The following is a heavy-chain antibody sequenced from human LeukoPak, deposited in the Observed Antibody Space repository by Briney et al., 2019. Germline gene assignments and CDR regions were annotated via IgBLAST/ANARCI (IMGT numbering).Heavy chain of an antibody. Sequence: SETLSLTCTVSGGSISSYYWSWIRQPPGKGLEWIGYIYYSGSTNYNPSLKSRVTISVDTSKNQFSLKLDSVTAADTAVYYCAKDSIAAAGTSVSEGPPTFDYWGQGTLVTVSS. D-gene: IGHD6-13*01. CDR2: IYYSGST. CDR3: AKDSIAAAGTSVSEGPPTFDY. V-gene: IGHV4-59*12. CDR1: GGSISSYY. J-gene: IGHJ4*02.